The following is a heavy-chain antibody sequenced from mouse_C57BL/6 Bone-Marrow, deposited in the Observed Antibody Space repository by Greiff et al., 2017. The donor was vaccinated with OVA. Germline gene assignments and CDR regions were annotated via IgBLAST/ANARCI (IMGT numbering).Heavy chain of an antibody. V-gene: IGHV5-6*01. CDR2: ISSGGSYT. Sequence: EVKLMESGGDLVKPGGSLKLSCAASGFTFSSYGMSWVRQTPDKRLEWVATISSGGSYTYYPDSVKGRFTISRDNAKNTLYLQMSSLKSEDTAMYYCARPYGKYAMDYWGQGTSVTVSS. J-gene: IGHJ4*01. D-gene: IGHD2-1*01. CDR1: GFTFSSYG. CDR3: ARPYGKYAMDY.